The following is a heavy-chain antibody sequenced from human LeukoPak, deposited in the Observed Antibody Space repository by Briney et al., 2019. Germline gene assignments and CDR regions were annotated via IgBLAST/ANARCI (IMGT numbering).Heavy chain of an antibody. D-gene: IGHD3/OR15-3a*01. Sequence: GGSLRLSCAASGFTFSDYEMNWVRQAPGKGLEWVSFISFSGNSIYYADSVKGRFTISRDNAKNSLYLQMDSLRPEDTAVYYCARETRQIWTKYFDFWGQGTLVTVSS. V-gene: IGHV3-48*03. J-gene: IGHJ4*02. CDR1: GFTFSDYE. CDR3: ARETRQIWTKYFDF. CDR2: ISFSGNSI.